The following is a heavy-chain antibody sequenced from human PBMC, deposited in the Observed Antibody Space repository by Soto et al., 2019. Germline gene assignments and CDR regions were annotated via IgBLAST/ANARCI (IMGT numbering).Heavy chain of an antibody. V-gene: IGHV1-24*01. CDR3: STEAACTNGVFYTFDY. CDR1: GYTLTELS. D-gene: IGHD2-8*01. Sequence: QVQLVQSGAEVKKPGASVKVSCKVSGYTLTELSMHWVRQAPGKGREWMGGFDPEDGETIYAQQLKGRVTMTEDTSTDTAYKELISLRSEDTAVYYCSTEAACTNGVFYTFDYWGQGTLVTVSS. CDR2: FDPEDGET. J-gene: IGHJ4*02.